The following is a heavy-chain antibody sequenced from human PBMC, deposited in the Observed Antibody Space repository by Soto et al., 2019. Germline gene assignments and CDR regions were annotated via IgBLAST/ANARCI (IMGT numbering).Heavy chain of an antibody. CDR2: ISSSSSYI. J-gene: IGHJ3*02. Sequence: EVQLVESGGGLVKPGGSLRLSCAASGFTFSSYSMNWVRQAPGKGLEWVSSISSSSSYIYYADSVKGRFTISRDNAKNSLYLQMNSLRAEDTAVYYCARDSVRDIVVVTAATPLDIWGQGTMVTVSS. CDR3: ARDSVRDIVVVTAATPLDI. D-gene: IGHD2-2*01. CDR1: GFTFSSYS. V-gene: IGHV3-21*01.